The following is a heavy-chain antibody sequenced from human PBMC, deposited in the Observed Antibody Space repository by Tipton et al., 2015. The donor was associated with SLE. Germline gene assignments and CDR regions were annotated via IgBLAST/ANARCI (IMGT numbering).Heavy chain of an antibody. CDR2: IYTSGST. Sequence: LRLSCTVSGGSISSGSYYWSWIRQPAGKGLEWIGYIYTSGSTNYNPSLKSRVTISVDTSKNQFSLKLSSVTAADTAVYYCARDRVEYSSSDYWGQGTLVTVSS. V-gene: IGHV4-61*09. CDR3: ARDRVEYSSSDY. CDR1: GGSISSGSYY. J-gene: IGHJ4*02. D-gene: IGHD6-13*01.